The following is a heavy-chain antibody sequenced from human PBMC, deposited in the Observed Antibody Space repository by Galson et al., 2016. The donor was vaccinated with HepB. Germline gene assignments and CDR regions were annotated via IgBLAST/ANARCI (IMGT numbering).Heavy chain of an antibody. CDR3: ARGKSLWTMPWNYGLDV. J-gene: IGHJ6*04. V-gene: IGHV3-13*01. CDR2: IETAGDT. Sequence: SLRLSCAASGFIFSTHDMHWVRQVTGKGLEWVSGIETAGDTYYADSVKGRFTISRENGKNSVYLQMNSLSAGDTAAYYCARGKSLWTMPWNYGLDVWGKGTTVTVSS. D-gene: IGHD2-2*01. CDR1: GFIFSTHD.